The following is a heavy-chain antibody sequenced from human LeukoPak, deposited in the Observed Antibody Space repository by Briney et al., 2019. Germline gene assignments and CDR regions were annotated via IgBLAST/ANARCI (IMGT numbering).Heavy chain of an antibody. V-gene: IGHV1-69*05. CDR1: GGTLSSYA. D-gene: IGHD3-22*01. Sequence: SVKVSCKASGGTLSSYAISWVRQAPGQGLEWMGGIIPIFGTANYAQKFQGRVTITTDESTSTAYMELSSLRSEDTAVYYCARSQAKYAVVLDYWGQGTLVTVSS. J-gene: IGHJ4*02. CDR2: IIPIFGTA. CDR3: ARSQAKYAVVLDY.